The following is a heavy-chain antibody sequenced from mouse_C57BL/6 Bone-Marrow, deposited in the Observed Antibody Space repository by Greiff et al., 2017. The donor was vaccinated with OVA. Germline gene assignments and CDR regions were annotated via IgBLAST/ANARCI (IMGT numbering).Heavy chain of an antibody. Sequence: EVQVVESGGGLVKPGGSLKLSCAASGFTFSSYAMSWVRQTPEKRLEWVATISDGGSYTYYPDNVKGRFTISRDNAKNNLYLQMSHLKSEDTAMYYCARGALLLRYVFDYWGQSTTLTVSS. CDR2: ISDGGSYT. CDR1: GFTFSSYA. D-gene: IGHD1-1*01. CDR3: ARGALLLRYVFDY. V-gene: IGHV5-4*01. J-gene: IGHJ2*01.